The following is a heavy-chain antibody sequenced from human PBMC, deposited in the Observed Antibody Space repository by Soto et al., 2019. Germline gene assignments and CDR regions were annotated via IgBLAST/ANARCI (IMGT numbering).Heavy chain of an antibody. J-gene: IGHJ4*02. CDR3: ARLRSSYDSSGYYHYFDY. CDR2: ISGYNGNT. V-gene: IGHV1-18*01. D-gene: IGHD3-22*01. Sequence: QVQLVQSGAEVEKPGASVKVSCKASGYTFTNYGISWVRQAPGQGLEWMAWISGYNGNTDYAQKFQGRVTMTTDTSTNTAYMELRSLRSDDTALYYCARLRSSYDSSGYYHYFDYWGQGTLVTVSS. CDR1: GYTFTNYG.